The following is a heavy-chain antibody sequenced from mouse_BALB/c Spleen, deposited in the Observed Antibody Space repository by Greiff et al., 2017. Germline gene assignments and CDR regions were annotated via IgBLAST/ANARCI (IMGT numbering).Heavy chain of an antibody. D-gene: IGHD1-3*01. Sequence: VQLKESGGGLVQPGGSRKLSCAASGFTFSSFGMHWVRQAPEKGLEWVAYISSGSSTIYYADTVKGRFTISRDNPKNTLFLQMTSLRSEDTAMYYCARGYNGAMDYWGQGTSVTVSS. CDR2: ISSGSSTI. J-gene: IGHJ4*01. CDR1: GFTFSSFG. V-gene: IGHV5-17*02. CDR3: ARGYNGAMDY.